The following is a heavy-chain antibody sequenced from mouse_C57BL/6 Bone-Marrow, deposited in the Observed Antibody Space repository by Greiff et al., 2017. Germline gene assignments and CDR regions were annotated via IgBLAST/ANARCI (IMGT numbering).Heavy chain of an antibody. Sequence: QVTLKVSGPGILQSSQTLSLTCSFSGFSLSTSGMGVSWIRQPSGKGLEWLAHIYWDDDKRYNPSLERRLTISKDTSRNQVFLKITSVDTADTATYYWARGPYDYGRCYYYAMEYWGQGTSVTVSS. V-gene: IGHV8-12*01. D-gene: IGHD2-4*01. CDR2: IYWDDDK. CDR1: GFSLSTSGMG. CDR3: ARGPYDYGRCYYYAMEY. J-gene: IGHJ4*01.